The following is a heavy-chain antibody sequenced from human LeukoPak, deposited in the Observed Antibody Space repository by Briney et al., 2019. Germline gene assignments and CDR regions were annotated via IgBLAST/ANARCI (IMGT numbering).Heavy chain of an antibody. D-gene: IGHD3-22*01. Sequence: SETLSLNCTVSGGSISSSSYYWGWIRQPPGKGLEWIASIYYSGSTYYNPSLKSRVTISVDTSKNQFSLKLSSVTAADTAVYYCSSEYYYDSSGYLNWFDPWGQGTLVTVSS. CDR3: SSEYYYDSSGYLNWFDP. CDR1: GGSISSSSYY. CDR2: IYYSGST. V-gene: IGHV4-39*01. J-gene: IGHJ5*02.